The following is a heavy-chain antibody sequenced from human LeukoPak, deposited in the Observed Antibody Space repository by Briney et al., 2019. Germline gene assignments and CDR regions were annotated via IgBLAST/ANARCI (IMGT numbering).Heavy chain of an antibody. V-gene: IGHV3-15*01. CDR1: GFTFRLAW. Sequence: GGSLRLSCPASGFTFRLAWMSWVRQAPGNGLEWVGRIKSKTDGGTTDYVAPVKGRFTISRDDSKNTLYLQMNSLKTEDTAVYYCATDRYYGRPSYWGQGILVIVSS. J-gene: IGHJ4*02. CDR2: IKSKTDGGTT. CDR3: ATDRYYGRPSY. D-gene: IGHD3-10*01.